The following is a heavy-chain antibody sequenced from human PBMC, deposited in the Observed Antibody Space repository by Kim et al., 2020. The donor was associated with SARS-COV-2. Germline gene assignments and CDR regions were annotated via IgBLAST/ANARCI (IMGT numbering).Heavy chain of an antibody. CDR3: ARGPNYSPFDY. Sequence: YYADSVTGRLTISRDNDKNSLFLQMNSLRAEDTAVYYCARGPNYSPFDYWGQGTLVTVSS. V-gene: IGHV3-48*03. J-gene: IGHJ4*02. D-gene: IGHD4-4*01.